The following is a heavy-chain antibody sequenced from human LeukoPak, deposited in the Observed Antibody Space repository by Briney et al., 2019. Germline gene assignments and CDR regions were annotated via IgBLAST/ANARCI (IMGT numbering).Heavy chain of an antibody. D-gene: IGHD6-13*01. CDR1: GFTFSSHS. Sequence: GGSLRLSCAASGFTFSSHSMNWVRQAPGKRLEWVSGISRSGGSTEYADSVRGRFTISRDNSKNTLYLQMNSLRAEDTAVYYCARDAQYSSSWYDFQYWGQGTLVTVSS. J-gene: IGHJ4*02. CDR3: ARDAQYSSSWYDFQY. V-gene: IGHV3-23*01. CDR2: ISRSGGST.